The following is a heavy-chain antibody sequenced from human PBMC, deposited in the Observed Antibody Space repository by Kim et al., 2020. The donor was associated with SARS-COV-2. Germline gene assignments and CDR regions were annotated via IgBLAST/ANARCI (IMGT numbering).Heavy chain of an antibody. CDR2: ISAANGNI. Sequence: ASVKVSCKTSGYTFTTYSMHWVRQAPGQRLEWIVWISAANGNIKYSQKFQGRVTVTGDTSATTGYMELNNLTSEDTAVYYCARGNNFGEPLYNGLDVWGQGTTVTVAS. D-gene: IGHD3-10*01. J-gene: IGHJ6*02. V-gene: IGHV1-3*01. CDR3: ARGNNFGEPLYNGLDV. CDR1: GYTFTTYS.